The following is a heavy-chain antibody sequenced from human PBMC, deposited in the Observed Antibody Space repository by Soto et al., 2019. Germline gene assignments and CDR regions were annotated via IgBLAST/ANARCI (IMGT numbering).Heavy chain of an antibody. D-gene: IGHD2-15*01. CDR3: AKPNYGGNSYDY. V-gene: IGHV3-23*01. Sequence: EVQLLESGGGLVQPGGSLRLSCAASGFTFSSYAMSWVRQAPGKGLEWVSAISGSGGSTYYADSVKGRFTISRDNSKNTLYLQMNSLGAEDTAVYYCAKPNYGGNSYDYWGQGTLVTVSS. CDR2: ISGSGGST. CDR1: GFTFSSYA. J-gene: IGHJ4*02.